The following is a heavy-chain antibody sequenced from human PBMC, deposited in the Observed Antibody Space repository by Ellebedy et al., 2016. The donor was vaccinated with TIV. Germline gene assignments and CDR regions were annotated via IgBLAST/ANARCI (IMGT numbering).Heavy chain of an antibody. CDR1: GSTFSSHF. J-gene: IGHJ4*02. V-gene: IGHV3-72*01. Sequence: PGGSLRLSCAASGSTFSSHFMDWLRQAPGQGLEWVGRSTTASTSYTSEYAASVKGRFTISRDDSKDSIYLQMNSLTTEETAVYYCAANLWGTPYWGQGTLVTVSS. CDR2: STTASTSYTS. D-gene: IGHD3-16*01. CDR3: AANLWGTPY.